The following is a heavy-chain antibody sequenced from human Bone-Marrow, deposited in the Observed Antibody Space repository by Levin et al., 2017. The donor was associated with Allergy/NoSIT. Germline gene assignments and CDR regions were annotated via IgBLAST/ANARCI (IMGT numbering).Heavy chain of an antibody. V-gene: IGHV1-2*02. CDR2: INPDNGGT. J-gene: IGHJ5*02. CDR1: GYTFIGYY. CDR3: SRGVGQTGLQARFHCWSDA. Sequence: GASVKVSCKASGYTFIGYYMHWVRQAPGQGLEWMGWINPDNGGTHSAEKFQGRVTMTRDTSINEVFLDLNSLTSDDTADYFCSRGVGQTGLQARFHCWSDAWGQGALVTVSS. D-gene: IGHD6-6*01.